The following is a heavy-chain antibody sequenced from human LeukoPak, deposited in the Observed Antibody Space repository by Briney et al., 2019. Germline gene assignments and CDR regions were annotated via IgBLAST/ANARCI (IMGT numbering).Heavy chain of an antibody. CDR3: ARGFHPQLQVHRH. Sequence: ASVKVSCKASGYTFTGYYMHWVRQAPGQGLEWMGWINPNSGGTYYAQKFQGRVTMTSDTSISTAYMELSRLRSDNTAVYYCARGFHPQLQVHRHWGQGTLVTVSS. V-gene: IGHV1-2*02. J-gene: IGHJ4*02. CDR1: GYTFTGYY. CDR2: INPNSGGT. D-gene: IGHD4-11*01.